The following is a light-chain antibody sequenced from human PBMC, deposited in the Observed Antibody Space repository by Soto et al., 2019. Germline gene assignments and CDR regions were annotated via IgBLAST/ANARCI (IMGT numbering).Light chain of an antibody. CDR2: EVS. CDR1: SSDVGGYNY. CDR3: SSFTTAITRYA. J-gene: IGLJ1*01. V-gene: IGLV2-14*01. Sequence: QSALTQPASASGSPGQSITISCTGTSSDVGGYNYVSWFQHHPGKAPKLIIYEVSYRPSGVSARFSGSKSGDTASLTISGLQAEDEADYYCSSFTTAITRYAFGTGTKLTVL.